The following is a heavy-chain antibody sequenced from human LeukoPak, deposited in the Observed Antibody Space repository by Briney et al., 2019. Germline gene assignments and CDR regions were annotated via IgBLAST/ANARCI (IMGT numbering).Heavy chain of an antibody. V-gene: IGHV1-69*13. D-gene: IGHD6-13*01. CDR1: GGTFSSYA. CDR3: ARGYSSSWYSPETYYFDY. CDR2: IIPIFGTA. Sequence: GASVKVSCKASGGTFSSYAISWVRQAPGQGLEWMGGIIPIFGTANYAQKFQGRVTITADESTSTAYMELSSLRSEDTAVYYCARGYSSSWYSPETYYFDYWGQGTLVTVSS. J-gene: IGHJ4*02.